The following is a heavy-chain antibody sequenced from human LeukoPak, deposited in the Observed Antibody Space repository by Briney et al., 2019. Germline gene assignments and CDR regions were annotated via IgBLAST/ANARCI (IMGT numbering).Heavy chain of an antibody. D-gene: IGHD2-15*01. J-gene: IGHJ3*02. V-gene: IGHV3-30*04. CDR2: ISYDGSNK. CDR1: GFTFSSYS. Sequence: PGGSLRLSCAASGFTFSSYSMHWVRQAPGKGLEWVAVISYDGSNKYYADSVKGRFTISRDSSKNTLYLQMNSLRAEDTAVYYCARPVGVVVIFDAFDIWGQGTMVTVSS. CDR3: ARPVGVVVIFDAFDI.